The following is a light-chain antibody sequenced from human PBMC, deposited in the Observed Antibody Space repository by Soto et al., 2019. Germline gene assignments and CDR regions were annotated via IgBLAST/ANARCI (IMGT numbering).Light chain of an antibody. CDR1: STDVGGYNY. V-gene: IGLV2-11*01. CDR2: GVT. CDR3: CSYAGSSTPVT. Sequence: QSALTQPRSVSGSPGQSVTISCTGTSTDVGGYNYVSWYQQHPGKAPKLIIYGVTQRPSGVPDRFSGSKSANTASLTISGLQAEDEADYYCCSYAGSSTPVTFGGGTKLTLL. J-gene: IGLJ2*01.